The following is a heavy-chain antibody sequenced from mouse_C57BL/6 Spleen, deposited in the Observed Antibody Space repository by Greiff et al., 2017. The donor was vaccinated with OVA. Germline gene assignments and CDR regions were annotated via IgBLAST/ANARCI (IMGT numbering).Heavy chain of an antibody. CDR1: GYTFTSYW. V-gene: IGHV1-5*01. J-gene: IGHJ3*01. CDR2: IYPGNSDT. CDR3: TRSYYGSSSWFAY. D-gene: IGHD1-1*01. Sequence: EVKLVESGTVLARPGASVKMSCKTSGYTFTSYWMHWVKQRPGQGLEWIGAIYPGNSDTSYNQKFKGKAKLTAVTSASTAYMELSSLTNEDSAVYYCTRSYYGSSSWFAYWGQGTLVTVSA.